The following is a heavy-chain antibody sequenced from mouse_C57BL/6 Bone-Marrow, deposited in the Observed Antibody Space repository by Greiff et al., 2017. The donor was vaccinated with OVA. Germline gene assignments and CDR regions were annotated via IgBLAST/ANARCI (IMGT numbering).Heavy chain of an antibody. Sequence: DVMLVESGGGLVQPKGSLKLSCAASGFTFNTYAMHWVRQAPGKGLEWVARIRSKSSNYATYYADSVKDRFTISRDDSQSMLYRQMNNLKTEDTAMYYCVRASYDGYYLSWFAYWGQGTLVTVSA. CDR3: VRASYDGYYLSWFAY. CDR2: IRSKSSNYAT. CDR1: GFTFNTYA. J-gene: IGHJ3*01. V-gene: IGHV10-3*01. D-gene: IGHD2-3*01.